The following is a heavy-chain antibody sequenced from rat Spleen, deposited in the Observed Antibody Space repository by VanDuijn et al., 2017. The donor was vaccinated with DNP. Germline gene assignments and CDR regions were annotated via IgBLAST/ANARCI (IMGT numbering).Heavy chain of an antibody. V-gene: IGHV5-25*01. J-gene: IGHJ2*01. CDR3: AREGYYGLLDY. D-gene: IGHD1-6*01. CDR2: ITTSGGAT. CDR1: GLTFTNYD. Sequence: EVQLVESGGGLVQPGRSLKLSCAASGLTFTNYDMVWVRQAPTKGLEWVATITTSGGATYYRDSVKGRFTVSRNNAESILYLQMDSLRSEDTATYYRAREGYYGLLDYWGQGVMVTVSS.